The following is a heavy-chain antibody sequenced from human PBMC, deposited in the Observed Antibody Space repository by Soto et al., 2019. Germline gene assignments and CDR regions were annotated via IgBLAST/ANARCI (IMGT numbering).Heavy chain of an antibody. CDR2: MNPSTGKT. V-gene: IGHV1-8*01. Sequence: QVQLVQSGAEVKRPGASVRVSCEASGYPFTSSDINWVRQAPGQGLEWMGWMNPSTGKTNYAQKFQGRVRMTRNTSISTAYLDLSSLRSEDTAIYYCSRTPLDYWGQGTLVTVSS. CDR1: GYPFTSSD. CDR3: SRTPLDY. J-gene: IGHJ4*02.